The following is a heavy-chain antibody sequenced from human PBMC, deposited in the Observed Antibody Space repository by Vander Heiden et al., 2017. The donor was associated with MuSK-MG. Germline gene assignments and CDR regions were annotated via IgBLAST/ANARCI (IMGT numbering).Heavy chain of an antibody. CDR2: IIPILTIV. D-gene: IGHD2-21*02. CDR3: ARDRAYCGGDCYSDFDS. Sequence: QVQLVQSGAEVKKLGSSVQVSCTLSGGPFGRYGLRWLRQAPGQGLEWMGRIIPILTIVNSAQKFQGRVTITADKSTTTAYMELSGLRSEDTAVYYCARDRAYCGGDCYSDFDSWGQGTLVTVSS. CDR1: GGPFGRYG. J-gene: IGHJ4*02. V-gene: IGHV1-69*04.